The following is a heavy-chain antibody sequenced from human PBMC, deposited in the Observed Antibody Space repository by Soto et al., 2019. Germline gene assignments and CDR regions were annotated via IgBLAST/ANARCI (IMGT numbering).Heavy chain of an antibody. CDR3: ARDTSTYYYDSSGDAFDL. V-gene: IGHV3-33*01. CDR1: GFTFSSYG. CDR2: IWYDGSNK. Sequence: GGSLRLSCAASGFTFSSYGMHWVRPAPGKGLEWVAVIWYDGSNKYYADSVKGRFTISRDNSKNTLYLQMNSLRAEDTAVYYCARDTSTYYYDSSGDAFDLRGQGTTVTVSS. D-gene: IGHD3-22*01. J-gene: IGHJ3*01.